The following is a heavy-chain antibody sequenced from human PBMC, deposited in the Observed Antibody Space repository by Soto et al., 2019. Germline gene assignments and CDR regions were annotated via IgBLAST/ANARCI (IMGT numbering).Heavy chain of an antibody. V-gene: IGHV1-2*02. CDR1: GYTFTGYY. J-gene: IGHJ4*02. CDR3: ARDPVVAVAGTAGFDY. Sequence: WASVKVSCKASGYTFTGYYMHWVRQAPGQGLEWMGWINPNSGGTNYAQKFQGRVTMTRDTSISTAYMELSRLRSDDTAVYYCARDPVVAVAGTAGFDYWGQGTLVTVSS. D-gene: IGHD6-19*01. CDR2: INPNSGGT.